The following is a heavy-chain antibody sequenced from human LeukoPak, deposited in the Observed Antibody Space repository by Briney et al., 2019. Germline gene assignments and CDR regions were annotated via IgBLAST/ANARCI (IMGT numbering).Heavy chain of an antibody. CDR3: AKRSQWLVSPPDH. CDR2: ISGRGGST. D-gene: IGHD6-19*01. V-gene: IGHV3-23*01. CDR1: GFTFSSYA. Sequence: PGGSLRLSCAASGFTFSSYAMSWVRQAPGKGLEWVSAISGRGGSTYYADSVKGRFTISRDNSKNTLYLQMNSLRAEDTAVYYCAKRSQWLVSPPDHWGQGTLVTVSS. J-gene: IGHJ4*02.